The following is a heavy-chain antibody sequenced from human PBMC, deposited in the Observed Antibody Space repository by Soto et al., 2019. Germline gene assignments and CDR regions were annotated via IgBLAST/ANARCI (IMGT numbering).Heavy chain of an antibody. CDR3: ARETLSGDSVLYYYGMDV. V-gene: IGHV4-59*01. CDR1: GGSISSYY. J-gene: IGHJ6*02. Sequence: SETLSLTCTVSGGSISSYYWSWIRQPPGKGLEWIGYIYYSGSTNYNPSLKSRVTISVDTSKNQFSLKLSSVTAADTAVYYCARETLSGDSVLYYYGMDVWGQGTTVTVS. D-gene: IGHD4-17*01. CDR2: IYYSGST.